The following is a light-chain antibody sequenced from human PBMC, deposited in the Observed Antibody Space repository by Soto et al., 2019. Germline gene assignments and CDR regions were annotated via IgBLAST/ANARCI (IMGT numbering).Light chain of an antibody. CDR1: QSVSNN. J-gene: IGKJ5*01. Sequence: EIVLTQSPGTLSLSPGERATLSFRAIQSVSNNYLAWYQQKPGQAPRLLIYGASNRATGIPARFSGGGSGTEFTLTISSLQSEDFAVYYCQQYNSWPPITFGQGTRLEIK. CDR2: GAS. CDR3: QQYNSWPPIT. V-gene: IGKV3D-15*01.